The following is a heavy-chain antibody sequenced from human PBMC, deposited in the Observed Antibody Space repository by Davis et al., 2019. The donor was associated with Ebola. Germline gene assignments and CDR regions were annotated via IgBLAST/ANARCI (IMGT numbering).Heavy chain of an antibody. Sequence: SVKVSCKASGGTFSSYAISWVRQAPGQGLEWMGGIIPIFGTANYAQKFQGRVTITADKSTSTAYMELSSLRSEDTAVYYCARLGYDFWSGYYSPTRYYGMDVWGQGTTVTVSS. D-gene: IGHD3-3*01. CDR2: IIPIFGTA. J-gene: IGHJ6*02. V-gene: IGHV1-69*06. CDR1: GGTFSSYA. CDR3: ARLGYDFWSGYYSPTRYYGMDV.